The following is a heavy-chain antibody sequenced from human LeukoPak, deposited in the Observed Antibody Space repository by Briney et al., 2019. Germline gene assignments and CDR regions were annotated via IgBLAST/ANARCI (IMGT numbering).Heavy chain of an antibody. Sequence: GGSLRLSCAASAFTVSSNYMSRVRQAPGKGLEWVSVIYSGGSTYYADSVKGRFTISRDNSKNTLYLQMNSLRAEDTAVYYCAGDSSGYPYYFDYWGQGTLVTVSS. D-gene: IGHD3-22*01. CDR1: AFTVSSNY. CDR3: AGDSSGYPYYFDY. CDR2: IYSGGST. J-gene: IGHJ4*02. V-gene: IGHV3-53*01.